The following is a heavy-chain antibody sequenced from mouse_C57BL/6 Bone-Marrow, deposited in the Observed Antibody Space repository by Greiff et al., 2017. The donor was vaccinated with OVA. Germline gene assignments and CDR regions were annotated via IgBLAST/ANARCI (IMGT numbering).Heavy chain of an antibody. J-gene: IGHJ2*01. CDR1: GYTFTSYW. CDR3: ASTVLDY. Sequence: QVQLQQPGAELVKPGASVKVSCKASGYTFTSYWMHWVKQRPGQGLEWIGSFHPSDGDTNYNQKFKGKATLTVDKSSSTVYLQFSRLTSEDSAVYDCASTVLDYWGQGTTLTVSS. CDR2: FHPSDGDT. D-gene: IGHD1-1*01. V-gene: IGHV1-74*01.